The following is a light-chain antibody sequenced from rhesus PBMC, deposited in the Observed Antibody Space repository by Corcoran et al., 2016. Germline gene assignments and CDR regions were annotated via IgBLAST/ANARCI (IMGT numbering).Light chain of an antibody. CDR2: KVS. Sequence: DVVMTQSPLSLPVTPGQPASITCRSSQSLLHSNGHNYLSWNLHKPGQTPRRLIYKVSNRDSGVPDRFNGGGAGTDFTRKISRVEAEDVGIYYCMQGTPWPLTFGGGTKEEIK. CDR3: MQGTPWPLT. V-gene: IGKV2-64*01. CDR1: QSLLHSNGHNY. J-gene: IGKJ4*01.